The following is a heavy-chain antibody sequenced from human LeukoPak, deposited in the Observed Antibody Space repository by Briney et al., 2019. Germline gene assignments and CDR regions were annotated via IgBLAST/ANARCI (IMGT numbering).Heavy chain of an antibody. D-gene: IGHD3-3*01. CDR3: ARGRGYYYDFWSGYSNWFDP. J-gene: IGHJ5*02. Sequence: SETLSLTCTVSGGSISSHYWSWIRQPPGKGLEWIGYIYYSGSTNYNPSLKSRVTISVDTSKNQFSLKLSSVTAADTAVYYCARGRGYYYDFWSGYSNWFDPWGQGTLVTVSP. CDR2: IYYSGST. V-gene: IGHV4-59*11. CDR1: GGSISSHY.